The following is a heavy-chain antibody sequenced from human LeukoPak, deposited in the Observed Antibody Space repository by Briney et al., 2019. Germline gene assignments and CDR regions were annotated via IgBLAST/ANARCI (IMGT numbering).Heavy chain of an antibody. CDR1: GGSISSGGYS. CDR3: ARAGYYYDSSGYYHDAFDI. CDR2: IYHSGST. V-gene: IGHV4-30-2*01. J-gene: IGHJ3*02. D-gene: IGHD3-22*01. Sequence: SETLSLTCAVSGGSISSGGYSWSWIRQPPGKGLEWIGYIYHSGSTYYNPSLKSRVTISVDRSKNQFSLKLSSVTAADTAVYYCARAGYYYDSSGYYHDAFDIWGQGTMVTVSS.